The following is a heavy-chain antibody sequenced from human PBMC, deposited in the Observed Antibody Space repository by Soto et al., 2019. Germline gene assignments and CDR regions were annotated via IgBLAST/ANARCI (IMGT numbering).Heavy chain of an antibody. CDR2: ISRSSSTK. D-gene: IGHD2-15*01. CDR3: ARERIVVGPTALDY. Sequence: EVHLVESGGGLVQPGGSLRLSCATSGFTFSSYSMNWVRQAPGKGLEWVSYISRSSSTKYFADSVKGRFTISSDNAKNSLYLQMNSLRVEDTAVYYCARERIVVGPTALDYWGQGTRVIVST. J-gene: IGHJ4*02. V-gene: IGHV3-48*01. CDR1: GFTFSSYS.